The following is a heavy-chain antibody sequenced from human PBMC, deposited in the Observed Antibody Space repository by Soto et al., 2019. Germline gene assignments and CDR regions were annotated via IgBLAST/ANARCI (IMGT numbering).Heavy chain of an antibody. Sequence: SQIPSLLCDGSGDNVSSQSDAWNWISPSPSRGREWLGRTYYRSKWYNDYAVSVKSRITINPDTSKNQCSLQLNSVTPEDTAVYYCAAGVAGNYYNSGMDVWGQGTTVTVSS. D-gene: IGHD6-19*01. J-gene: IGHJ6*02. V-gene: IGHV6-1*01. CDR1: GDNVSSQSDA. CDR3: AAGVAGNYYNSGMDV. CDR2: TYYRSKWYN.